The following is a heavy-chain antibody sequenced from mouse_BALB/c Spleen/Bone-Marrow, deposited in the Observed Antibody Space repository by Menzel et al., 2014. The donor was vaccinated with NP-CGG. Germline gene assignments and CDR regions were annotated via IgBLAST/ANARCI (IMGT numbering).Heavy chain of an antibody. CDR2: INPINGGT. J-gene: IGHJ1*01. V-gene: IGHV1S81*02. CDR1: GYTFTSYY. CDR3: TRSNYGYWYFAV. Sequence: VQLQQSGAELVKPGDSVKLSCKASGYTFTSYYMYWVRQRPGQGLEWIGEINPINGGTNFSEKFKSRATLTVDKSSSTAFMQLSTLTSEDSSVYYGTRSNYGYWYFAVWGAGTTVTVSS. D-gene: IGHD1-1*01.